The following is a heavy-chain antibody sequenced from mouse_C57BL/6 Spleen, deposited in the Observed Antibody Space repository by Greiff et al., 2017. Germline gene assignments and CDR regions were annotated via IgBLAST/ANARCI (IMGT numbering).Heavy chain of an antibody. Sequence: VQLKESGGGLVKPAGSLKLSCAASGFTFSDYGMHWVRQAPEKGLEWVAYISSGSSTIYYADTVKGRFTISRDNAKNTLFLQMTSLRSEDTAMYYCATPNPFAYWGQGTLVTVSA. D-gene: IGHD4-1*01. CDR2: ISSGSSTI. CDR3: ATPNPFAY. J-gene: IGHJ3*01. V-gene: IGHV5-17*01. CDR1: GFTFSDYG.